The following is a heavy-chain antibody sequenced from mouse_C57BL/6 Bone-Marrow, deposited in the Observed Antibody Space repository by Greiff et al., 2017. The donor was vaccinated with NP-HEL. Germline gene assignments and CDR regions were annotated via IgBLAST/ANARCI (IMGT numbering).Heavy chain of an antibody. CDR2: IWSDGST. V-gene: IGHV2-6-1*01. CDR3: ARQGITTVVADMDY. J-gene: IGHJ4*01. Sequence: VQLQQSGPGLVAPSQSLSITCTVSGFSLTSYGVHWVRQPPGKGLEWLVVIWSDGSTTYNSALKSSLGISKDNSKSQVFLKMNSLQTDDTAMYDCARQGITTVVADMDYWGQGTSVTVSS. CDR1: GFSLTSYG. D-gene: IGHD1-1*01.